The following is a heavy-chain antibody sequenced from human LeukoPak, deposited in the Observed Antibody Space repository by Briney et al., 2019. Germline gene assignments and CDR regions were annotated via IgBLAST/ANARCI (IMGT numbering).Heavy chain of an antibody. D-gene: IGHD3-10*01. CDR2: INGDGSST. CDR1: GFTFSPYW. CDR3: AKCGGTGSYYEGFDY. Sequence: GGSLRLSCAASGFTFSPYWMHWIRQAPGKGLVWVSRINGDGSSTSYADSVKGRVTISRDNAKNTLYLQMNSLRAEDTAVYYCAKCGGTGSYYEGFDYWGQGTLVTVSS. J-gene: IGHJ4*02. V-gene: IGHV3-74*01.